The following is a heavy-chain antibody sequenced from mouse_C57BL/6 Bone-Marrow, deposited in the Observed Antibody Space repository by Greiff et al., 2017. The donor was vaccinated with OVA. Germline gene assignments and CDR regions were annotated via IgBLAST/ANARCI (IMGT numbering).Heavy chain of an antibody. Sequence: QVQLQQSDAELVKPGASVKLSCKVSGYTFTDHTIHWMKQRPEQGLEWIGYIYPRDGSTKYNEKFKGKATLTADKSSSTAYMQLNSLTSEDSAVYFCAREGDYYGSSYRGFAYWGQGTLVTVSA. CDR1: GYTFTDHT. V-gene: IGHV1-78*01. CDR2: IYPRDGST. D-gene: IGHD1-1*01. J-gene: IGHJ3*01. CDR3: AREGDYYGSSYRGFAY.